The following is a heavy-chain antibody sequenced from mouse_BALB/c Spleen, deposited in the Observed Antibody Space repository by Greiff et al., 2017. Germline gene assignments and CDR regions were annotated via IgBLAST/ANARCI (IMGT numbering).Heavy chain of an antibody. CDR3: ASMIIYAMDY. D-gene: IGHD2-4*01. V-gene: IGHV2-2*02. CDR1: GFSLTSYG. Sequence: VKLMESGPGLVAPSQSLSITCTVSGFSLTSYGVHWVRQPPGKGLEWLGVIWSGGSTDYNAAFISRLSISKDNSKSQVFFKMNSLQANDTAIYYCASMIIYAMDYWGQGTSVTVSS. CDR2: IWSGGST. J-gene: IGHJ4*01.